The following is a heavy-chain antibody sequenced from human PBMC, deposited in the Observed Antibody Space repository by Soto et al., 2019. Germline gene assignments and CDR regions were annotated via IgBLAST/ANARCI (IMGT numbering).Heavy chain of an antibody. J-gene: IGHJ4*02. CDR3: ERHPLPFGGKTPFDQ. CDR2: ISGSGTTI. Sequence: EVRLVESGGGLIQPGGSLRLSCEASGFTFGSNSINWFLPAPGNGLEWVSYISGSGTTIYYAESVKGRFTISRDNAKKSLYLQMNTLRDEATPIDYCERHPLPFGGKTPFDQWGQGTLLTLSS. V-gene: IGHV3-48*02. D-gene: IGHD2-15*01. CDR1: GFTFGSNS.